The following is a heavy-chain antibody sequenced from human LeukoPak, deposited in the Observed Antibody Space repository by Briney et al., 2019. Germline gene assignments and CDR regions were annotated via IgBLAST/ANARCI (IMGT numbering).Heavy chain of an antibody. Sequence: SVKVSCKASGGTFSSYAISWVRQAPGQGLEWMGGIITIFGTANYAQKFQGRVTITADESTSTAYMELSSLRSEDTAVYYCAAGRYSSGPPGYWGQGTLVTVSS. D-gene: IGHD6-25*01. V-gene: IGHV1-69*13. CDR3: AAGRYSSGPPGY. J-gene: IGHJ4*02. CDR1: GGTFSSYA. CDR2: IITIFGTA.